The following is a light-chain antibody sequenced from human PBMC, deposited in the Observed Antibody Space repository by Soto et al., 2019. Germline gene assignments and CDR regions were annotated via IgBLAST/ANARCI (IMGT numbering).Light chain of an antibody. Sequence: QSVLTQPPSVSGAPGQKVTISCTGGSSNIGAGYDVNWYQQLPGTAPKLLISGISDRPSGVPDRFSGSKSGTSASLAITGLQAEDETDYFCQAWDGGTHVLFGGGTKLTVL. CDR3: QAWDGGTHVL. J-gene: IGLJ3*02. CDR1: SSNIGAGYD. V-gene: IGLV1-40*01. CDR2: GIS.